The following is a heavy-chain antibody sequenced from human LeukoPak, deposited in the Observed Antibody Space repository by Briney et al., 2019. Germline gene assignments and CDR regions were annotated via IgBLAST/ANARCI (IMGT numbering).Heavy chain of an antibody. J-gene: IGHJ4*02. CDR2: ISYDGSNK. CDR1: GFTFSSYA. CDR3: ARDLYGGYAHLGY. Sequence: GGSLRLSCAASGFTFSSYAMHWVRQAPGKGLEWVAVISYDGSNKYYADSVKGRFTISRDNSKNTLYLQMNSLRAEDTAVYYCARDLYGGYAHLGYWGQGTLVTVSS. V-gene: IGHV3-30*04. D-gene: IGHD4-17*01.